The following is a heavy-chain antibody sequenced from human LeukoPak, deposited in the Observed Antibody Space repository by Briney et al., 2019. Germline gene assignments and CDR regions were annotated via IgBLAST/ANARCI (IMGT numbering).Heavy chain of an antibody. Sequence: ASVKVSCKVSGYTLTELSMHWVRQAPGKGLEWMGGFDPEDGETIYAQKLQGRVTMTTDTSTSTAYMELRSLRSDDTAVYYCARAPYDFWSGHDNWFDPWGQGTLVTVSS. J-gene: IGHJ5*02. CDR2: FDPEDGET. V-gene: IGHV1-24*01. D-gene: IGHD3-3*01. CDR1: GYTLTELS. CDR3: ARAPYDFWSGHDNWFDP.